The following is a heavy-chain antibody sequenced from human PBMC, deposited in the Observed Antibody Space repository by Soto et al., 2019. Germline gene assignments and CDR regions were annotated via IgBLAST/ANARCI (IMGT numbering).Heavy chain of an antibody. D-gene: IGHD3-3*01. CDR3: AKEATAYYDFWSGYGPSYYYYGMDV. J-gene: IGHJ6*02. Sequence: EVQLVETGGGLIQPGGSLRLSCAASGFTFSSYAMSWVRQAPGKGLEWVSAISGSGGSTYYADSVKGRFTISRDNSKNTLYLQMNSLRAEDTAVYYCAKEATAYYDFWSGYGPSYYYYGMDVWGQGTTVTVSS. CDR2: ISGSGGST. V-gene: IGHV3-23*04. CDR1: GFTFSSYA.